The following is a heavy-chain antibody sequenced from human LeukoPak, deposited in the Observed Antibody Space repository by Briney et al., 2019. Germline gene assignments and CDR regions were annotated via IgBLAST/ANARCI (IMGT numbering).Heavy chain of an antibody. J-gene: IGHJ4*02. CDR2: IKSKTDGGTT. CDR3: TTGYGFGADFDY. V-gene: IGHV3-15*01. D-gene: IGHD5-18*01. Sequence: PGGSLRLSCAASGFTFSNAWMSWVRQAPGKGLEWVGRIKSKTDGGTTDYAAPVKGRFTISRDDSKNTPYLQMNSLKTEDTAVYYCTTGYGFGADFDYWGQGTLVTVSS. CDR1: GFTFSNAW.